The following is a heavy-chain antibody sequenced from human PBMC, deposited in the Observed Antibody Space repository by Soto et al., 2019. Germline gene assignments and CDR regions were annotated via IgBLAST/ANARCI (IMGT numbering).Heavy chain of an antibody. CDR3: ASPGYSSSWYYFDY. J-gene: IGHJ4*02. Sequence: SHTLSLTCTVSGGSISSGGYYWSWIRQHPGKGLEWIGYIYYSGSTYYNPSLKSRVTISVDTSKNQFSLKLSSVTAADTAVYYCASPGYSSSWYYFDYWGQGTLVTASS. CDR1: GGSISSGGYY. CDR2: IYYSGST. V-gene: IGHV4-31*03. D-gene: IGHD6-13*01.